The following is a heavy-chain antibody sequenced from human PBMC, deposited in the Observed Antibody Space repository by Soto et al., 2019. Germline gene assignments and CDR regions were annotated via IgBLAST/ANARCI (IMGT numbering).Heavy chain of an antibody. Sequence: EVQLVESGGGLVQPGGSLRLSCAASGFTFSDHYMDWVRQASGKGLEWVGRIRNKANSYTAEYAASVKGRFTISRDDSKNSLYLQMNSLKIEDTALYYCVRAGTGYRLDQWGQGTQVTVSS. CDR1: GFTFSDHY. V-gene: IGHV3-72*01. CDR3: VRAGTGYRLDQ. D-gene: IGHD3-9*01. J-gene: IGHJ4*02. CDR2: IRNKANSYTA.